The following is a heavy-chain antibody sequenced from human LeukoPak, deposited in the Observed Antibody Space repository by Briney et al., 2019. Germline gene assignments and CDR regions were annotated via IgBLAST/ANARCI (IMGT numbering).Heavy chain of an antibody. CDR2: IYHSGST. V-gene: IGHV4-38-2*02. J-gene: IGHJ4*02. CDR1: GYSISSGYY. Sequence: SETLSLTCTVSGYSISSGYYWGWIRQPPGKGLEWIGSIYHSGSTYYNPSLKSRVTISVDTSKNQFSLKLSSVTAADTAVYYCARGVSGRSVFGYWGQGTLVTVSS. CDR3: ARGVSGRSVFGY. D-gene: IGHD1-26*01.